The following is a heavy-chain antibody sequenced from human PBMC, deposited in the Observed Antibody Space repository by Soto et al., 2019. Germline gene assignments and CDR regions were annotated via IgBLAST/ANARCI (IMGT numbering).Heavy chain of an antibody. V-gene: IGHV3-21*01. D-gene: IGHD7-27*01. CDR2: ISSSSSYI. CDR3: ARDSTNWGYMDV. J-gene: IGHJ6*04. Sequence: EVQLVESGGGLVTPGGSLRLSCAGTGTTCGSYTMEWVRQAPGKGLEWVSSISSSSSYIYYADSVKGRFTISRDNAKKSLYLQMNSLRGEDTAVYYCARDSTNWGYMDVCGKGTTVTASP. CDR1: GTTCGSYT.